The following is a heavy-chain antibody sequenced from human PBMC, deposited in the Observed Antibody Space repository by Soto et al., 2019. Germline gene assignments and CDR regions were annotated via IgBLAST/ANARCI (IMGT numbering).Heavy chain of an antibody. CDR3: TTDPPPTYYYGSGKKKNYYYYGMDV. D-gene: IGHD3-10*01. J-gene: IGHJ6*02. Sequence: GGSLRLSCAASGFAFPNAWINWVRQAPGKGLEWVGRIKSKTDGGTTDYAAPVKGRFTISRDDSKNTLYLQMNSLKTEDTAVYYCTTDPPPTYYYGSGKKKNYYYYGMDVWGQGTTVNVSS. CDR1: GFAFPNAW. CDR2: IKSKTDGGTT. V-gene: IGHV3-15*07.